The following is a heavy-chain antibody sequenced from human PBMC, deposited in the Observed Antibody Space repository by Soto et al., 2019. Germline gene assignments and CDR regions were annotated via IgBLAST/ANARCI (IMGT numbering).Heavy chain of an antibody. D-gene: IGHD1-1*01. Sequence: SGPTLVNPTQTLTLTCTFSGFSLSTSGMCVGCIRQPPGKALEWLALIDWDDDKYYSTSLKTRLTISKDTSKNQVVLTMTNMDPVDTATYYCARVPGGYNDFDYYYYGMDVWGQGTTVTVSS. CDR1: GFSLSTSGMC. CDR2: IDWDDDK. J-gene: IGHJ6*02. V-gene: IGHV2-70*01. CDR3: ARVPGGYNDFDYYYYGMDV.